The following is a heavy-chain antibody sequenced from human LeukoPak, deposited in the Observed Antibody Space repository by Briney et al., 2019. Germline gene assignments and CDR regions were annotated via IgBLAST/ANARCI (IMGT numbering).Heavy chain of an antibody. J-gene: IGHJ5*02. Sequence: TGGSLRLSCTASGFTFSSSPMSWVRQAPGKGLEWVSAISASGVSTYYAGSVRGRFTISSDNSKNTLSLQMISLRAEDTAIYYCAKRECLGGSCYAMAWGQGTLVTVSS. CDR1: GFTFSSSP. CDR2: ISASGVST. V-gene: IGHV3-23*01. CDR3: AKRECLGGSCYAMA. D-gene: IGHD2-15*01.